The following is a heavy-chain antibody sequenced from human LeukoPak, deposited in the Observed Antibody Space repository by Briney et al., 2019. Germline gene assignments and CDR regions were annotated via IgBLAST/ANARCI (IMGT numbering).Heavy chain of an antibody. J-gene: IGHJ4*02. CDR2: INPSGGST. CDR1: GYTFTSYY. CDR3: ARDKYYSDSSGYLPLDY. D-gene: IGHD3-22*01. Sequence: ASVKVSCKASGYTFTSYYMHWVRQAPGQGLEWMGIINPSGGSTSYAQKFQGRVTMTRDMSTSTVYMELSSLRSEDTAVYYCARDKYYSDSSGYLPLDYWGQGTLVTVSS. V-gene: IGHV1-46*01.